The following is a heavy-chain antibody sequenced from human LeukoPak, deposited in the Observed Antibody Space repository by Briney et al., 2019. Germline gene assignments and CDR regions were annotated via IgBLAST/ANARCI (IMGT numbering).Heavy chain of an antibody. CDR2: IRYDGSNK. J-gene: IGHJ4*02. V-gene: IGHV3-30*02. CDR3: ARGGDSSTWYYYFDY. CDR1: GFTFSSYG. Sequence: GGSLRLSCAASGFTFSSYGMHWVRQAPGKGLEWVAFIRYDGSNKYYADSVKGRFTISRDNSKNTLYLQMNSLRAEDTAEYYCARGGDSSTWYYYFDYWGQGTLVSVSS. D-gene: IGHD6-13*01.